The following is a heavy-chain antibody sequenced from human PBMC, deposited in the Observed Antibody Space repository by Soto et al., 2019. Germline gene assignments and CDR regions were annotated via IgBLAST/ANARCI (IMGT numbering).Heavy chain of an antibody. J-gene: IGHJ4*02. D-gene: IGHD6-19*01. V-gene: IGHV1-3*01. CDR2: INAGNGNI. CDR1: GYTFTSYA. Sequence: GASVKVSCKASGYTFTSYAIHWLRQAPVQGLEWMGWINAGNGNIKHSQKFLHRVTITRDTSARTAYLALSSLRLEDTAVYYCARDGAVSGDSNFDYWGQGTLVTVSS. CDR3: ARDGAVSGDSNFDY.